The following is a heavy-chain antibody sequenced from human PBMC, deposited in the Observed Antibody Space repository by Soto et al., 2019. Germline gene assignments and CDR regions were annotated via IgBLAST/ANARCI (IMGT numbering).Heavy chain of an antibody. Sequence: QVQLVQSGAELKKPGSSVKVSCKASGYTFSGSPITWVRQAHGEGLEWMGRIIPVFGTTNDAQRFEGRVTFTAAESTNTAYMELRGLLAEDTAVYYCARDGGFGELKYWGPGTLVTVSS. CDR2: IIPVFGTT. CDR3: ARDGGFGELKY. V-gene: IGHV1-69*18. D-gene: IGHD3-10*01. J-gene: IGHJ4*02. CDR1: GYTFSGSP.